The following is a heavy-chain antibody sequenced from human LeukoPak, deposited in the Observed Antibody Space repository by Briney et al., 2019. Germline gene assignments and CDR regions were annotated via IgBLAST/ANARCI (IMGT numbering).Heavy chain of an antibody. CDR3: ARAPICGDHFGDVFDI. V-gene: IGHV4-59*11. D-gene: IGHD4-17*01. J-gene: IGHJ3*02. Sequence: SETLSLTCTVPGGSIGSHQWSWIRQPPGKGLEFIGYIYYSGSTNYNPSLKSRVTISVDTSKNQFSLKLSSVTAADTAVYYCARAPICGDHFGDVFDIWGQGTMVTVSS. CDR2: IYYSGST. CDR1: GGSIGSHQ.